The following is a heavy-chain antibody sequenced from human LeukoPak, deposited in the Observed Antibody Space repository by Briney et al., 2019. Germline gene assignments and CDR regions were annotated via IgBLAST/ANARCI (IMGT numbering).Heavy chain of an antibody. Sequence: SVKVSCKASGGTFSRYAISWVRQAPGQGLEWMGGISPIFGTVNYAQKFQGRVTITADESTSTAYMEVSSLRSEDTTVYYCARDSYAVAGDWGQGTLVTVSS. CDR2: ISPIFGTV. CDR3: ARDSYAVAGD. CDR1: GGTFSRYA. V-gene: IGHV1-69*13. J-gene: IGHJ4*02. D-gene: IGHD6-19*01.